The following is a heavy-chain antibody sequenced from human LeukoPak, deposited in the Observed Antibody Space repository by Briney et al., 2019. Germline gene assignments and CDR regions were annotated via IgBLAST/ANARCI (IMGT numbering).Heavy chain of an antibody. CDR1: GYTFTGYY. CDR3: ARESIVGATTLDY. V-gene: IGHV1-2*02. J-gene: IGHJ4*02. Sequence: ASVKVSCKASGYTFTGYYMHWVRQAPGQGLEWMGWINPNSSGTNYAQKFQGRVTMTRDTSISTAYMELSSLRSDYTAVYYCARESIVGATTLDYWGQGTLVTVSS. CDR2: INPNSSGT. D-gene: IGHD1-26*01.